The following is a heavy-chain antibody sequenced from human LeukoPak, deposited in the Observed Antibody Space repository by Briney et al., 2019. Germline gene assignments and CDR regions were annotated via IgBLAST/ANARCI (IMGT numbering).Heavy chain of an antibody. CDR3: AKDIGPRYCSSTSCGFDY. V-gene: IGHV3-74*01. D-gene: IGHD2-2*01. CDR1: GFTFSRHW. Sequence: GGSLRLSCAASGFTFSRHWMHWVRQAPGKGLVWISRINSDASDTNYADFVKGRFTISRDNAKNSLYLQMNSLRAEDTALYYCAKDIGPRYCSSTSCGFDYWGQGTLVTVSS. J-gene: IGHJ4*02. CDR2: INSDASDT.